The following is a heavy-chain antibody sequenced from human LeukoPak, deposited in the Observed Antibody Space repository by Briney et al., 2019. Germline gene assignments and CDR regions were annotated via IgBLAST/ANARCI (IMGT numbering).Heavy chain of an antibody. D-gene: IGHD4-23*01. J-gene: IGHJ3*01. Sequence: GGSLRLSCAASGFTFSRHVMHWVRQAPGKGLEWVAFISYDGSNKYYADSVTGRFTISRDNSKGTLYLQMDSLRVEDTAVYYCGKDPNGNFIGAFDFWGQGTMVTVSS. V-gene: IGHV3-30-3*01. CDR3: GKDPNGNFIGAFDF. CDR1: GFTFSRHV. CDR2: ISYDGSNK.